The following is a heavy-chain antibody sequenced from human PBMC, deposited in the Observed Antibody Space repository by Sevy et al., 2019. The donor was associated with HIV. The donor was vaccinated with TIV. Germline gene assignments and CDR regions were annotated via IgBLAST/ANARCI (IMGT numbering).Heavy chain of an antibody. CDR2: INPNSGGT. CDR1: GYTFTGYY. D-gene: IGHD2-21*01. V-gene: IGHV1-2*06. CDR3: VRDSTHHIVVVIAMIHYGMDV. Sequence: ASVKVSCKASGYTFTGYYMHWVRQAPGQGLEWMGRINPNSGGTNYAQKFQGRVTMTRDTSISTAYMELSRLRSDDTAVYYCVRDSTHHIVVVIAMIHYGMDVWGQGTTVTVSS. J-gene: IGHJ6*02.